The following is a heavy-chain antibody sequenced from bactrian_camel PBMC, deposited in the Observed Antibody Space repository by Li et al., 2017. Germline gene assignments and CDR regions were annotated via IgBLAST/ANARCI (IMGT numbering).Heavy chain of an antibody. D-gene: IGHD2*01. V-gene: IGHV3S26*01. CDR2: IDSRGST. J-gene: IGHJ6*01. CDR1: GYTYSSYC. CDR3: AAALLGGYCPFYGAAFGY. Sequence: HVQLVESGGGSVQAGGSLRLSCAASGYTYSSYCMAWFRQAPGKEREGVAGIDSRGSTIYADSVKGRFTISKDNAKNTLYLQMNSLKPEDTAIYYCAAALLGGYCPFYGAAFGYWGQGTQVTVS.